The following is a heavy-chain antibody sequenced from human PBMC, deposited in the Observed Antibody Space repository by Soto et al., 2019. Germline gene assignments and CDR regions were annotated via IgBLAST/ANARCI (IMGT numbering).Heavy chain of an antibody. D-gene: IGHD2-15*01. CDR3: ARLLVVVVIDSDGMDV. V-gene: IGHV4-39*01. CDR1: GGSISSSSYY. CDR2: IYYSGST. Sequence: QLQLQESDPGLVKPSETLSLTCTVSGGSISSSSYYWGWIRQPPGKGLEWIGSIYYSGSTYYNPSLKSRVTISVDTSKNQFSLKLSSVTAADTAVYYCARLLVVVVIDSDGMDVWGQGTTVTVSS. J-gene: IGHJ6*02.